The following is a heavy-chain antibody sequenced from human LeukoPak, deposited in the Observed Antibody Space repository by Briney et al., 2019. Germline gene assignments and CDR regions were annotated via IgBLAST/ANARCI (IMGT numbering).Heavy chain of an antibody. Sequence: PSETLSLTCGVHGGSFSGYDWSWIRQPPGKGLEWIGEINHSGSTNYNSSLKSRVTISVDTYKNQFSLKPSSVTAADTALYYCARSSNLAYNWFDPWGQGTLGTVSS. D-gene: IGHD2-2*01. CDR3: ARSSNLAYNWFDP. V-gene: IGHV4-34*01. CDR1: GGSFSGYD. J-gene: IGHJ5*02. CDR2: INHSGST.